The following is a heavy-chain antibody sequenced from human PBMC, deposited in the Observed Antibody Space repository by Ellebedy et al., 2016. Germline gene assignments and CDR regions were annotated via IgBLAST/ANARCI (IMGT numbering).Heavy chain of an antibody. CDR3: ARTYCSSSSCSYAMDV. V-gene: IGHV3-15*01. CDR2: IKSKTDGGTT. CDR1: GFTFSNAW. Sequence: GGSLRLSCAASGFTFSNAWMSWVRQAPGKGLEWVGRIKSKTDGGTTDYAAPVKGRFTISRDDSKNTLYLQMNSLKTEDTAVYYCARTYCSSSSCSYAMDVWGQGTTVTVSS. D-gene: IGHD2-2*01. J-gene: IGHJ6*02.